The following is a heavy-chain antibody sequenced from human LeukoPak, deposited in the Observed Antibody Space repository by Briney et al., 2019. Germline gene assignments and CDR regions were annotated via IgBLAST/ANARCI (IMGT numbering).Heavy chain of an antibody. Sequence: GGSLRLSCAASGFTFNSYAMSWVRQAPGKGLEWVSVISGSGASTYYADSVKGRFTISRDNSKNTLYLQMDSLRAEDTAVYYCARTRWLQLYFFDYWGQGTLVTVSS. CDR1: GFTFNSYA. CDR2: ISGSGAST. D-gene: IGHD5-24*01. CDR3: ARTRWLQLYFFDY. V-gene: IGHV3-23*01. J-gene: IGHJ4*02.